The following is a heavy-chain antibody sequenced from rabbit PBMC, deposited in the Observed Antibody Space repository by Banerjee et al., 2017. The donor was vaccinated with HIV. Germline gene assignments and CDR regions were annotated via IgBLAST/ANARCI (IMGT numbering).Heavy chain of an antibody. J-gene: IGHJ6*01. CDR3: ARNDFSSAWGADL. CDR2: IYSSSGST. V-gene: IGHV1S47*01. D-gene: IGHD4-1*01. Sequence: QEHLVESGGGLVTLGGSLKLSCKASGIDFSSYGISWVRQAPGKGLEWIAYIYSSSGSTDYASWVNGRFTISLDNAQNTVPLQLTNLTAADTATYFCARNDFSSAWGADLWGPGTLVTVS. CDR1: GIDFSSYG.